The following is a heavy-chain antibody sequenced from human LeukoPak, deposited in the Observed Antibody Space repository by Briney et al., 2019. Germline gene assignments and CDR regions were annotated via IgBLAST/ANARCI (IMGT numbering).Heavy chain of an antibody. D-gene: IGHD3-10*01. CDR1: GFTFSSYG. J-gene: IGHJ4*02. Sequence: GGSLRLSCAASGFTFSSYGMHWVRQAPGKGLEWVVVIWYDGSNKYYADSVKGRFTISRDNSKNTLYLQMNSLRAEDTAVYYCARDAVTMVRGVSFDYWGQGTLVTVSS. V-gene: IGHV3-33*01. CDR2: IWYDGSNK. CDR3: ARDAVTMVRGVSFDY.